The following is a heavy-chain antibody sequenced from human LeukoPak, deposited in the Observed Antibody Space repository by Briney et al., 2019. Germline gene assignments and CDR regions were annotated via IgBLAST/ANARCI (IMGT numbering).Heavy chain of an antibody. D-gene: IGHD6-19*01. J-gene: IGHJ4*02. CDR3: AREAVAGTGDY. V-gene: IGHV3-33*01. CDR1: GFTFRTYG. CDR2: LWFDGSHQ. Sequence: GGSLRLSCAASGFTFRTYGMHWVRQTPGKGLEWVAFLWFDGSHQYYADSVRGRFIISRDNSNNTLYLQMNSLRADDTAVYYCAREAVAGTGDYWGQGTLVTVSS.